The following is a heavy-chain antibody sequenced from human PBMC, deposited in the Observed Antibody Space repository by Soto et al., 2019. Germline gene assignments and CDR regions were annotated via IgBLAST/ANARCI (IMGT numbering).Heavy chain of an antibody. CDR1: GYTFTSYC. Sequence: ASVKVSCKASGYTFTSYCISWVRQAPGQGLEWMGWISAYNGNTNYAQKLQGRVTMTTDTSTSTAYMELRSLRSDDTAVYYCARDYYDSSGYYYSPTYYFDYWGQGTLVTVSS. CDR2: ISAYNGNT. D-gene: IGHD3-22*01. CDR3: ARDYYDSSGYYYSPTYYFDY. J-gene: IGHJ4*02. V-gene: IGHV1-18*04.